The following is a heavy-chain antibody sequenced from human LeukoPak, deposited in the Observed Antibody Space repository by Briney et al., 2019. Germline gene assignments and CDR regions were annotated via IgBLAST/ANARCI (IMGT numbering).Heavy chain of an antibody. CDR2: IYYSGST. Sequence: SETLSLTCTVSGGSINSRSYYWGWIRQPPGKGREWIGSIYYSGSTHYNPSLKSRVTMSIDTSKNQFSLKLSSVTAADTAVYYCARRPGEYGGNDFDYWGQGTLVTVSS. V-gene: IGHV4-39*01. CDR1: GGSINSRSYY. D-gene: IGHD4/OR15-4a*01. CDR3: ARRPGEYGGNDFDY. J-gene: IGHJ4*02.